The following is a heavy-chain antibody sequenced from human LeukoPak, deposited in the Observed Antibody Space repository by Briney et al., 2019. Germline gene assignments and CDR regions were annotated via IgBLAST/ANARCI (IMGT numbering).Heavy chain of an antibody. V-gene: IGHV1-69*13. Sequence: SVKVSCKASGGTFSSYAISWVRQAPGQRLEWMGGIIPIFGTANYAQKFQGRVTITADESTSTAYMELSSLRSEDTAVYYCAAAPNYYGSGSSLGGWGQGTLVTVSS. CDR2: IIPIFGTA. CDR1: GGTFSSYA. J-gene: IGHJ4*02. D-gene: IGHD3-10*01. CDR3: AAAPNYYGSGSSLGG.